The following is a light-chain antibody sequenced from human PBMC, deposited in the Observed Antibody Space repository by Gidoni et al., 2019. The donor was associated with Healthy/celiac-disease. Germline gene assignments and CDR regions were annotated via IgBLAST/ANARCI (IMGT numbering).Light chain of an antibody. CDR2: AAS. CDR3: QQSYSEIT. CDR1: QSISSY. V-gene: IGKV1-39*01. J-gene: IGKJ5*01. Sequence: DIQMTQSPSSLSASVGDRVTITCRASQSISSYLYWYQQKPGKAPKLLIYAASSLQSGVPSRFSGSGSGTDFTLTISSLQPEEFATYYCQQSYSEITFGQGTRLEIK.